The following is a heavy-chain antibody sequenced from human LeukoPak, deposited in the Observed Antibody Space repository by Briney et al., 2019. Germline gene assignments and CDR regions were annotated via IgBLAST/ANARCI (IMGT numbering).Heavy chain of an antibody. D-gene: IGHD6-6*01. J-gene: IGHJ4*02. CDR2: IYYTGST. Sequence: PSETLSLTCTVSGGSISVYYWSWIRQPPGKGLEWIGYIYYTGSTNYNPSLKSRVTMFVDMSKNQFSLRLSSVTAADTAVYYCARHRAYSSSSPFDYWGQGTLVTVSS. CDR1: GGSISVYY. V-gene: IGHV4-59*08. CDR3: ARHRAYSSSSPFDY.